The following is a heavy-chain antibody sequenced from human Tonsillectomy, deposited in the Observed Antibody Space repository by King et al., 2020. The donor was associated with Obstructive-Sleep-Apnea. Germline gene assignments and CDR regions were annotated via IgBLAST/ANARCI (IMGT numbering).Heavy chain of an antibody. CDR2: SSGSGGST. V-gene: IGHV3-23*04. CDR1: GFTFSSYA. J-gene: IGHJ5*02. D-gene: IGHD2-2*01. Sequence: VQLVESGGGLVQPGGSLRISCAASGFTFSSYAMSWVRQAPGKGLELVSASSGSGGSTYHADSVKGRFTISRGNSKNTLYLQMNSLRAEDTAVYYCAKNKDIVVVPAAFGFDPWGQGTLVTVSS. CDR3: AKNKDIVVVPAAFGFDP.